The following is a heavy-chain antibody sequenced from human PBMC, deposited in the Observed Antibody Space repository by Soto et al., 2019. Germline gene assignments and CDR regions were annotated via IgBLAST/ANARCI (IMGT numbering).Heavy chain of an antibody. CDR3: ARGGWTTYYSPFFDY. J-gene: IGHJ4*02. CDR2: IYWDDAK. CDR1: GFSLSTSGVG. Sequence: QITLKESGPPLVKPTQTLTLTCTFSGFSLSTSGVGVGWIRQPPGKALEWLALIYWDDAKRYSPSLKSRLTITKDTSKNQVVLTLTKLDTVDTATYYCARGGWTTYYSPFFDYWGQGTLVTVSS. D-gene: IGHD3-10*01. V-gene: IGHV2-5*02.